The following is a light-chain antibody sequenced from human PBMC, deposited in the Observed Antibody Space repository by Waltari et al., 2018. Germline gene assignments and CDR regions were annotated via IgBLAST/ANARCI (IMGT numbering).Light chain of an antibody. J-gene: IGKJ1*01. CDR1: QSIGIY. V-gene: IGKV3-20*01. CDR2: HAS. CDR3: QKYESLPAT. Sequence: EIVWTQSPGTLSLSTGARATLSCRASQSIGIYLAWYQQKPGQAPRLLIYHASSRATGIPDRFSCSGSGTDFSLTISRLEPEDFAVYYCQKYESLPATFGQGTKVEIK.